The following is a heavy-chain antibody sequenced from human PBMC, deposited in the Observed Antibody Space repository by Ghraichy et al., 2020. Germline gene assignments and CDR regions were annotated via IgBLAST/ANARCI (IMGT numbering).Heavy chain of an antibody. CDR3: ARGGSSRCSFNAFDK. V-gene: IGHV3-48*03. Sequence: GGSLRLSCAVSGFTFSNYEMNWVRQAPGKGLVWVACISSSGSSIYYTDSVKGRFTISRDNAKNSLYLQMNSLRADDTAVYYCARGGSSRCSFNAFDKWGQGTMVTVSS. CDR1: GFTFSNYE. D-gene: IGHD2-15*01. J-gene: IGHJ3*02. CDR2: ISSSGSSI.